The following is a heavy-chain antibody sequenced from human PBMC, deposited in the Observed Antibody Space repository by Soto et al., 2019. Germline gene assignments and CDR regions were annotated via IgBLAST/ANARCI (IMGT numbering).Heavy chain of an antibody. Sequence: ASVKVSCKASGYTFTSYGISWVRQAPGQGLEWMGWISAYNGNTNYAQKLQGRVTMTTDTSTSTAYMELRSLRSDDTAVYYCAREYYYDSGSYKYFDYWGQGTLVTVSS. CDR2: ISAYNGNT. CDR3: AREYYYDSGSYKYFDY. J-gene: IGHJ4*02. CDR1: GYTFTSYG. V-gene: IGHV1-18*01. D-gene: IGHD3-10*01.